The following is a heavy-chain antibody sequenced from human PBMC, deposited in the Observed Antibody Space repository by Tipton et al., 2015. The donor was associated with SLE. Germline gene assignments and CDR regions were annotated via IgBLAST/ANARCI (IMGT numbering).Heavy chain of an antibody. CDR2: IYYSGST. CDR1: GGSISSYY. Sequence: TLSLTCTVSGGSISSYYWSWIRQPPGKGLEWIGYIYYSGSTNYNPSLKSRVTISVDTSKNQFSLKLSSVTAADTTVYYCARVTRSGRSYWDQGTLVTVSS. CDR3: ARVTRSGRSY. J-gene: IGHJ4*02. V-gene: IGHV4-59*12. D-gene: IGHD3-10*01.